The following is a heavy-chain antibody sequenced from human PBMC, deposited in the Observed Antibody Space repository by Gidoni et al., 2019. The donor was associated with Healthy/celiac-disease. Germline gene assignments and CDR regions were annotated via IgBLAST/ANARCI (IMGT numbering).Heavy chain of an antibody. Sequence: EVQLVESGGGLVQPGGSLRLSCAASGFTFSSYWISWVRQAPGKGLEWVANIKQDGSEKYYVDSVKGRFTISRDNAKNSLYLQMNSLRAEDTAVYYCARDVILPSLLYYYGMDVWGQGTTVTVSS. J-gene: IGHJ6*02. V-gene: IGHV3-7*03. CDR2: IKQDGSEK. CDR1: GFTFSSYW. D-gene: IGHD2-15*01. CDR3: ARDVILPSLLYYYGMDV.